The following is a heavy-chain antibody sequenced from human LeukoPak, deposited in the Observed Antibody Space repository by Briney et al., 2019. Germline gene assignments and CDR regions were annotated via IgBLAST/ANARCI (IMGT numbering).Heavy chain of an antibody. D-gene: IGHD5-12*01. V-gene: IGHV3-23*01. CDR2: ISGSGGST. CDR1: RFTFSSSA. CDR3: ARGPSGYHNT. Sequence: GGSLRLSCAASRFTFSSSAMSWVRQAPGKGLEWVSAISGSGGSTYYADSVKGRSTISRDNSKNTLYLQMNSLRAEDTAVYYCARGPSGYHNTGGQGTLVTVSS. J-gene: IGHJ4*02.